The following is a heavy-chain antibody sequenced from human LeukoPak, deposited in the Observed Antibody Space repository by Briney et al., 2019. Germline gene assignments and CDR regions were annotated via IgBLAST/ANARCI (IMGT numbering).Heavy chain of an antibody. J-gene: IGHJ4*02. Sequence: GESLKISWKGSGYSFTSYWIGWVRQMPGKGLEWMGIVYPGDSDTRYSPSFQGQVTISADKSISTAYLQWSSLKASDTAMYYCARSPGPYCSSTSCYVDYWGQGTLVTVSS. CDR2: VYPGDSDT. V-gene: IGHV5-51*01. D-gene: IGHD2-2*01. CDR1: GYSFTSYW. CDR3: ARSPGPYCSSTSCYVDY.